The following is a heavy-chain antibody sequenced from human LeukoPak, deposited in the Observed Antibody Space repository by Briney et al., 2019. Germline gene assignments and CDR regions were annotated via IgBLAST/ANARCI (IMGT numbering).Heavy chain of an antibody. Sequence: TPSETLSLTCAVYGGSFSGYYWSWIRQPPGKGLEWIGEINHSGSTNYNPSLKSRVTISVDTSKNQFSLKLSSVTAADTAVYYCASNRYSSGPLDYWGQGTLVTVSP. CDR1: GGSFSGYY. D-gene: IGHD3-22*01. CDR2: INHSGST. J-gene: IGHJ4*02. CDR3: ASNRYSSGPLDY. V-gene: IGHV4-34*01.